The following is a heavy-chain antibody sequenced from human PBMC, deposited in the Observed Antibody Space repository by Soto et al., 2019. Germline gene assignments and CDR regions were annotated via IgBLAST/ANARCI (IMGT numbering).Heavy chain of an antibody. J-gene: IGHJ5*02. CDR1: GGSFSGYY. Sequence: SETLSLTCAVYGGSFSGYYWSWIRQPPGKGLEWIGEINHSGGTNYNPSLKSRVTISVDTSKNQFSLKLSSVTAADTAVYYCARGGIAAADWFDPWGQGTLVTVSS. V-gene: IGHV4-34*01. D-gene: IGHD6-13*01. CDR2: INHSGGT. CDR3: ARGGIAAADWFDP.